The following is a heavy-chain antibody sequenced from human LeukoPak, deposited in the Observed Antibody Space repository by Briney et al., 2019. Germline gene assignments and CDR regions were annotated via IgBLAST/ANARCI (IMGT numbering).Heavy chain of an antibody. V-gene: IGHV4-59*01. CDR2: IYYSGST. J-gene: IGHJ4*02. CDR3: ARDLRLTGS. D-gene: IGHD3-10*01. Sequence: SETLSLTCTVSGGSISSYYWSWIRQPPGKGLEWIGYIYYSGSTNYNPSLKSRVTISVDTSKNQFSLKLSSVTAADTAVYYCARDLRLTGSWGQGTLVTVSS. CDR1: GGSISSYY.